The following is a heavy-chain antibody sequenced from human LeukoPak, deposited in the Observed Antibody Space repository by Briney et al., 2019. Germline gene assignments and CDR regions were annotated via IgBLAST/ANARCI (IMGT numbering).Heavy chain of an antibody. V-gene: IGHV3-48*03. CDR3: ARDYADYSADY. CDR2: ISRSGDET. Sequence: GGSLRLSCVASGFTFSSYEMNWVRQAPGKGPEWVSYISRSGDETYYADSAKGGFTISRDNAKNSLYLQMNSLRADDTAVYYCARDYADYSADYWGQGTLVTVSS. J-gene: IGHJ4*02. CDR1: GFTFSSYE. D-gene: IGHD4/OR15-4a*01.